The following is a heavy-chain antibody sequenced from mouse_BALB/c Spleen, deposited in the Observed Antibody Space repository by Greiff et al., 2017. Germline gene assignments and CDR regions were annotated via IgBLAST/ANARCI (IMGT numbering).Heavy chain of an antibody. Sequence: VKLMESGPGLVAPSQSLSITCTVSGFSLTDYGVSWIRQPPGKGLEWLGVIWGGGSTYYNSALKSRLSISKDNSKSQVFLKMNSLQTDDTAMYYCANYYRYDEGFAYWGQGTLVTVSA. CDR2: IWGGGST. CDR3: ANYYRYDEGFAY. CDR1: GFSLTDYG. J-gene: IGHJ3*01. D-gene: IGHD2-14*01. V-gene: IGHV2-6-5*01.